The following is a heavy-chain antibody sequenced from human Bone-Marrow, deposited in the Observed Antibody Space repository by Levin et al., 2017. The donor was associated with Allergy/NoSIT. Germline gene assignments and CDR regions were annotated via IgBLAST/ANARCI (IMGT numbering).Heavy chain of an antibody. Sequence: PSETLSLTCTVSGSTTSLFYWNWIRQTPGKGLEWIGEIFQTGSSSSNPALKNRVVISLDKSKNQFSLTLTSVTPADTAMYYCAAARIEGASDAFDIWGQGTMVTVSS. CDR2: IFQTGSS. D-gene: IGHD1-26*01. CDR3: AAARIEGASDAFDI. J-gene: IGHJ3*02. CDR1: GSTTSLFY. V-gene: IGHV4-59*04.